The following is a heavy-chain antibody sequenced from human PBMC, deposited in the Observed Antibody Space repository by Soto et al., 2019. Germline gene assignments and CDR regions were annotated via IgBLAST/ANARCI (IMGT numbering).Heavy chain of an antibody. CDR2: ISGGGGST. J-gene: IGHJ6*02. CDR1: GFTFSSYA. V-gene: IGHV3-23*01. Sequence: PGGSLRLSCAASGFTFSSYAMSWVRQAPGKGLEWVSAISGGGGSTYYADSVKGRFTISRDNSKNTLYLQMNSLRAEDTAVYYCAKDHRSPYYYYYGMDVWGQGTTVTVSS. CDR3: AKDHRSPYYYYYGMDV. D-gene: IGHD3-10*01.